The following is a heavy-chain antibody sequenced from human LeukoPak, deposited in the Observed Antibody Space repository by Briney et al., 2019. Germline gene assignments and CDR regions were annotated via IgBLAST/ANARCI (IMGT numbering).Heavy chain of an antibody. CDR3: PEASRDWYIGGRWFDP. CDR1: GFTFSSYA. CDR2: ISGSGGST. V-gene: IGHV3-23*01. J-gene: IGHJ5*02. Sequence: GGSLRLSCAASGFTFSSYAMRWVRQAPGKGLEWVSAISGSGGSTYYADSVKGRFTISRDNSKNTLYLQMNSLRAEDTAVYFCPEASRDWYIGGRWFDPWGQGTLVTVSS. D-gene: IGHD2-21*01.